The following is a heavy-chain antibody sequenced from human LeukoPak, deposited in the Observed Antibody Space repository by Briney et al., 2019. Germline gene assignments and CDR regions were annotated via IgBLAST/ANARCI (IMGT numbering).Heavy chain of an antibody. CDR3: ARVLDYGDYD. J-gene: IGHJ4*02. CDR1: GGTFSSYA. Sequence: GASVKVSCKASGGTFSSYAISWVRQAPGQGLEWMGGIIPIFGTANYAQKFQGRVTITTDESTSTAYMELSSLRSEDTAVYYCARVLDYGDYDWGQGTLVTVSS. CDR2: IIPIFGTA. D-gene: IGHD4-17*01. V-gene: IGHV1-69*05.